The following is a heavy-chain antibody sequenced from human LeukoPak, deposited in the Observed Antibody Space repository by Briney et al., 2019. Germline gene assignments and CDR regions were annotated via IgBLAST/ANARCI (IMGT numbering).Heavy chain of an antibody. D-gene: IGHD6-19*01. Sequence: SETLSLTCAVYGGSFSGYYWSWIRQPPGKGLEWIGEINHGGTTNYNPSLKSRVTISVDTSKNQFSLKLSSVTAADTAVYYCARLIAVAGEVYWGQGTLVTVSS. J-gene: IGHJ4*02. CDR1: GGSFSGYY. V-gene: IGHV4-34*01. CDR3: ARLIAVAGEVY. CDR2: INHGGTT.